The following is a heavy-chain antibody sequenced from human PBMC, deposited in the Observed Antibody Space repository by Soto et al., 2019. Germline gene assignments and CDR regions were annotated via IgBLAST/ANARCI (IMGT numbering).Heavy chain of an antibody. Sequence: SETMSVTCTVSGGSISSGGCYWSWIRKHPGKGLEWIGYIYYSGSTYYNPSLKSRVTISVDTSKNQFSLKLSSVTAADTAVYYCAGPYAKDAFDIWGQGTMVTVSS. D-gene: IGHD2-8*01. CDR1: GGSISSGGCY. CDR3: AGPYAKDAFDI. J-gene: IGHJ3*02. CDR2: IYYSGST. V-gene: IGHV4-31*03.